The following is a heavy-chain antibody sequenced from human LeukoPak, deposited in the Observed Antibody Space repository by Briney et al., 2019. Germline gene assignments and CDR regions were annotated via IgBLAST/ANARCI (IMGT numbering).Heavy chain of an antibody. D-gene: IGHD4-17*01. CDR3: ARGTTDYIGMDV. CDR2: ITSSSSYI. V-gene: IGHV3-21*01. J-gene: IGHJ6*02. Sequence: PGGSLRLSCTASAFTFSTYRMNWVRQAPGKGLEWVSSITSSSSYIYYADSVKGRITISRDNAQNSLYLQMNSLRADDTAVYYCARGTTDYIGMDVWGQGTTVTVSS. CDR1: AFTFSTYR.